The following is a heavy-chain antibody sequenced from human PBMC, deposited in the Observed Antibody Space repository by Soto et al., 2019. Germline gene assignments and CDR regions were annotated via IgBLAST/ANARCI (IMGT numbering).Heavy chain of an antibody. J-gene: IGHJ4*02. CDR2: INADNGNT. V-gene: IGHV1-3*01. CDR3: ASPSYGSGNYY. CDR1: GYTFSNYA. Sequence: QVQLVQSGAEVKKPGASVKVSCKASGYTFSNYALHWVRQAPGQRLEWMGWINADNGNTKYSQKFQXRVTFTRDTSASTAYMDLSSLRSEDTAVYYCASPSYGSGNYYWGQGTLVTVSS. D-gene: IGHD3-10*01.